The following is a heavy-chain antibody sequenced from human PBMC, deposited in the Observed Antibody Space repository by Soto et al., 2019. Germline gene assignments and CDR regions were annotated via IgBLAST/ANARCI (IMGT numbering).Heavy chain of an antibody. J-gene: IGHJ4*02. Sequence: QVQLQESGPGLVKPSETLSLTCTVSGGSVSSGSFYWSWIRQPPGKGLEWIGYIYYSGSTNSNPSHKSRVTMSVDTSMNQFSLKLSSVTAADTAFYYCARRASGTPYFDHWGQGTLVTVSS. V-gene: IGHV4-61*01. CDR3: ARRASGTPYFDH. D-gene: IGHD1-1*01. CDR1: GGSVSSGSFY. CDR2: IYYSGST.